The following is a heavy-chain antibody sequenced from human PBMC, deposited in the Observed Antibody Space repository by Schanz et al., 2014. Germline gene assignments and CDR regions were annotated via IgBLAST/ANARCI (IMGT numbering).Heavy chain of an antibody. CDR2: INPSGGRT. CDR1: GYTFTNYG. Sequence: QVQLVQSGAEVKKPGASVKVSCKASGYTFTNYGITWVRQAPGQGLEWMGIINPSGGRTTYAQKFQGRVTMTRDTSTSTVYMDLSSLRSEDTAMYYCARSPSARPLGCFDYWGQGTLVTVSS. D-gene: IGHD6-6*01. V-gene: IGHV1-46*01. J-gene: IGHJ4*02. CDR3: ARSPSARPLGCFDY.